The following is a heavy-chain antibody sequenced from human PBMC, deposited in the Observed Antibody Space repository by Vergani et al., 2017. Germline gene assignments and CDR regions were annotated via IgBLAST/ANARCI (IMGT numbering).Heavy chain of an antibody. CDR2: ISSSSSYI. V-gene: IGHV3-21*01. D-gene: IGHD3-3*01. Sequence: EVQLVESGGGLVKPGGSLRLSCAASGFTFSRYSMNWVRQAPGKGLEWVSSISSSSSYIYYADSVKGRFTISRDNAKNSLYLQMNSLRAEDTAVYYCARDXGKIRFLEWPIRPGGFDPWGQGTLVTVSS. CDR3: ARDXGKIRFLEWPIRPGGFDP. J-gene: IGHJ5*02. CDR1: GFTFSRYS.